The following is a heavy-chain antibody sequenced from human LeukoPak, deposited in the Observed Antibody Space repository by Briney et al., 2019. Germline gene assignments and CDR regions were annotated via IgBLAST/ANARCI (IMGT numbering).Heavy chain of an antibody. Sequence: PSQTLSLTCTVSGGSISSGGYYWSWIRQHPGKGLEWIGYIYYSGSTYYNPSLKSRVTISVDTSKNQFSLKLSSVTAADTAVYYCARVTETVVLPTLYYYYYYMDVWGKGTTVTVSS. CDR3: ARVTETVVLPTLYYYYYYMDV. J-gene: IGHJ6*03. V-gene: IGHV4-31*03. D-gene: IGHD2-8*01. CDR2: IYYSGST. CDR1: GGSISSGGYY.